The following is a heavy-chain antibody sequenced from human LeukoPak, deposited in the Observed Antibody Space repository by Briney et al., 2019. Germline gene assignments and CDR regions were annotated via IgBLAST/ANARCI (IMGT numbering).Heavy chain of an antibody. CDR1: GFTFSSYG. D-gene: IGHD3-10*01. J-gene: IGHJ4*02. CDR3: AKVYGSGREEDY. CDR2: ISGSGGST. V-gene: IGHV3-23*01. Sequence: GGSLRLSCAASGFTFSSYGMHWVRQAPGKGLEWVSAISGSGGSTYYADSVKGRFTISRDNSKNTLYLQMNSLRAEDTAVYYCAKVYGSGREEDYWGQGTLVTVSS.